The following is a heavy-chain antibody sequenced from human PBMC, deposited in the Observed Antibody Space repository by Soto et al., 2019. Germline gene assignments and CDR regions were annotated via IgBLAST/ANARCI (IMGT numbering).Heavy chain of an antibody. Sequence: GGSLRLSCAAAGCKFIDSCGHWVSQASGKGLEWVGRIRSKANSYATVYAASVEGRFTMSRDDSKNMAYLQMNSLKTEDTAVYYCTSDYSNYYYGMDVWGQGTTVTVSS. D-gene: IGHD4-4*01. V-gene: IGHV3-73*01. CDR3: TSDYSNYYYGMDV. J-gene: IGHJ6*02. CDR1: GCKFIDSC. CDR2: IRSKANSYAT.